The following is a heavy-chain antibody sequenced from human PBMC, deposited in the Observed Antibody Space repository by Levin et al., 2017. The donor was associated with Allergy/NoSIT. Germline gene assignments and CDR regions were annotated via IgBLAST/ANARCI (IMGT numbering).Heavy chain of an antibody. V-gene: IGHV4-59*01. CDR1: GGSISSYY. CDR2: IYYSGST. D-gene: IGHD6-13*01. Sequence: SQTLSLTCTVSGGSISSYYWSWIRQPPGKGLEWIGYIYYSGSTNYNPSLKSRVTISVDTSKNQFSLKLSSVTAADTAVYYCARSYSSSRPFDYWGQGTLVTVSS. J-gene: IGHJ4*02. CDR3: ARSYSSSRPFDY.